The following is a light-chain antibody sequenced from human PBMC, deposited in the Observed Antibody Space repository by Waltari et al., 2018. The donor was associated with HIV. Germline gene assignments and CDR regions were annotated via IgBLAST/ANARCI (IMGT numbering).Light chain of an antibody. Sequence: QSALTQPPSVSGSPGQSVTIPCTGTSSDVGGYTRVTWYQQPPGTVPKVIIYEVSNRPSGVPDRFSGSKSGNTASLTISGLQAEDEADYYCNSFTSSTTYVFGTGTKVTVL. CDR2: EVS. CDR1: SSDVGGYTR. J-gene: IGLJ1*01. V-gene: IGLV2-18*02. CDR3: NSFTSSTTYV.